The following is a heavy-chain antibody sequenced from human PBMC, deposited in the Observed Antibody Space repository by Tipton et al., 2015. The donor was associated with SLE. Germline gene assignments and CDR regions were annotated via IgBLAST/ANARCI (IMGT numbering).Heavy chain of an antibody. V-gene: IGHV4-4*08. CDR2: ISSGGGT. D-gene: IGHD2-8*01. CDR3: ARGMLTWRGAIVGVDV. J-gene: IGHJ6*02. Sequence: TLSLTCSVSGGSISSNYWIWIRQPPGKGLEWIGYISSGGGTNYNPSLKSRVTMSVDTAKNQFSLKLTSVTAADTAVYYCARGMLTWRGAIVGVDVWGPGTTVNVSS. CDR1: GGSISSNY.